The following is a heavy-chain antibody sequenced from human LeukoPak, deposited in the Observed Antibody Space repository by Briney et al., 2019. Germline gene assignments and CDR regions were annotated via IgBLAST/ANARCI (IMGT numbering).Heavy chain of an antibody. D-gene: IGHD5-24*01. CDR2: INQDGSEK. J-gene: IGHJ4*02. Sequence: GGSLRLSCAASGFTFSSKWMTWVRQAPGKGLEWVGTINQDGSEKYYVDSVRGRFTISKDNAKNSLYLQMNSLRAEDTAVYYCARDGYKFPLGYWGQGTLVTVSS. CDR3: ARDGYKFPLGY. CDR1: GFTFSSKW. V-gene: IGHV3-7*01.